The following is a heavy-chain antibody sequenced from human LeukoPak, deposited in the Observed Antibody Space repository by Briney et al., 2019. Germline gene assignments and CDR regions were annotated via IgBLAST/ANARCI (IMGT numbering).Heavy chain of an antibody. Sequence: GGSLRLSCAASGFIFSDYYMSWIRQAPGKGLEWVSAISASGINIYYADSVKGRFTISRDSSKNTLYLQMNSLRAGDTAVYYCAKDVYSSSSRRFDPWGQGTLVTVSS. V-gene: IGHV3-23*01. J-gene: IGHJ5*02. CDR3: AKDVYSSSSRRFDP. CDR1: GFIFSDYY. D-gene: IGHD6-13*01. CDR2: ISASGINI.